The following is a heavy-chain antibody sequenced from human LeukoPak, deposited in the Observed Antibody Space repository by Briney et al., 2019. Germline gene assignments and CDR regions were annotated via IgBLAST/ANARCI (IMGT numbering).Heavy chain of an antibody. V-gene: IGHV1-18*01. CDR3: ARGRQLHLGELFPFAEFFQP. D-gene: IGHD3-16*01. CDR2: ISTYNGNT. J-gene: IGHJ1*01. Sequence: ASVKVSCKASGYTFNSYDISWVRQAPGQGLEWMAWISTYNGNTNYAQKVQGRATMTTDTSTSTAYMELRSLRSDDTAVYYCARGRQLHLGELFPFAEFFQPWGQGTLVTVFS. CDR1: GYTFNSYD.